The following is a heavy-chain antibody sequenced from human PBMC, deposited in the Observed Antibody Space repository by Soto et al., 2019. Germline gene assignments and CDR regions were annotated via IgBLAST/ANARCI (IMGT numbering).Heavy chain of an antibody. CDR2: IYYSGST. CDR3: ARERKGYCSSTSCRFNWFDP. D-gene: IGHD2-2*01. V-gene: IGHV4-39*07. CDR1: GGSISSSSYY. J-gene: IGHJ5*02. Sequence: SETLSLTCTVSGGSISSSSYYWGWIRQSPGKGLEWIGSIYYSGSTYYSPSLRSRVTISVDTSKKQISLKLSSVTAADTAVYYCARERKGYCSSTSCRFNWFDPWGQGTLVTVSS.